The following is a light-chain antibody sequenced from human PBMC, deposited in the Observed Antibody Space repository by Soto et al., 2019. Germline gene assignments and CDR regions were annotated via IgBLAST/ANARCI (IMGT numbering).Light chain of an antibody. Sequence: QSALTQPASVSGSPGQSITISCTGTSSDFGGYNYVSWYQQHPGKAPKLMIYDVSNRPSGLSNRFSRSKSGNTASLTVSGLQAEDGAEYYCSSYPSSSTVVFGGGTTLTVL. CDR2: DVS. CDR1: SSDFGGYNY. V-gene: IGLV2-14*01. J-gene: IGLJ2*01. CDR3: SSYPSSSTVV.